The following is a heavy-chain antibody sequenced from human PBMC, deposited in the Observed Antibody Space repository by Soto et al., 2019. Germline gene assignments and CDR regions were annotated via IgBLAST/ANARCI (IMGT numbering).Heavy chain of an antibody. D-gene: IGHD3-3*02. J-gene: IGHJ4*02. V-gene: IGHV5-51*01. CDR2: IKPGTSDI. CDR1: GYKFGSAW. CDR3: ARQLSHICDS. Sequence: ESLKISCKGVGYKFGSAWIGWVRQMPGKGLEWMGIIKPGTSDIRYSPSCRGHVTISADEAVSTAYLQWSSLKASDTATYYCARQLSHICDSWGQGTLVTVSS.